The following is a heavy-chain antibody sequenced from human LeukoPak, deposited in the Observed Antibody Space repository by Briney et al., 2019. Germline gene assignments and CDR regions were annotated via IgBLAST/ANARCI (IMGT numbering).Heavy chain of an antibody. CDR2: IYYSGST. V-gene: IGHV4-59*08. Sequence: SETLSLTCNVSGGSITTYYWTWIRQPPGKGLEWIGYIYYSGSTSYNPSLKSRVTISVDTSKNQFSLRLNSVTAADTAVYYCARSAEPTSGLSYFDNWGRGTLVTVSS. CDR1: GGSITTYY. D-gene: IGHD5-12*01. CDR3: ARSAEPTSGLSYFDN. J-gene: IGHJ4*02.